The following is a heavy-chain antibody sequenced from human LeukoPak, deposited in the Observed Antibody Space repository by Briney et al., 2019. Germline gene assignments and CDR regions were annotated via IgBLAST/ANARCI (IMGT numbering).Heavy chain of an antibody. CDR3: ARDSGSGRGNYYYGMGV. V-gene: IGHV3-21*01. Sequence: GGPLRLSCAASGFPFSNYVMNLVRPAPGKGLEWVSSIGTSSGSTYYADSVKGRFTISRDNAKNSLYLQMSSLRAEDTAVYYCARDSGSGRGNYYYGMGVWGQGTTVTVSS. CDR2: IGTSSGST. J-gene: IGHJ6*02. D-gene: IGHD3-10*01. CDR1: GFPFSNYV.